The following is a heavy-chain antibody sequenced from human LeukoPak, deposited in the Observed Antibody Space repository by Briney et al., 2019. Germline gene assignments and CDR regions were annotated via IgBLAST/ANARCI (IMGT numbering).Heavy chain of an antibody. CDR1: GGSISSYY. J-gene: IGHJ3*02. D-gene: IGHD2-2*02. V-gene: IGHV4-59*01. CDR2: IYYSGST. CDR3: AKGTPMDCSSTSCYSAFDI. Sequence: PSETLSLTCTVSGGSISSYYWSWIRQPPGKGLEWIGYIYYSGSTNYNPSLKSRVTISVDTSKNQFSLKLSSVTAADTAVYYCAKGTPMDCSSTSCYSAFDIWGQGTMVTVSS.